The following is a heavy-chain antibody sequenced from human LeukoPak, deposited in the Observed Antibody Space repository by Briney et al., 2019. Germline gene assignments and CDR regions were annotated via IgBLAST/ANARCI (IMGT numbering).Heavy chain of an antibody. CDR1: GYSFTSYW. CDR2: VYPGDSDT. CDR3: ARVWQQPFPLNWFDP. J-gene: IGHJ5*02. Sequence: GESLKISCKASGYSFTSYWIGWVRQMPGKGLEWMGIVYPGDSDTRYSPSFQGQVTISADKSINTAYLQWSSLKASDTAMYYCARVWQQPFPLNWFDPWGQGTLVTVSS. D-gene: IGHD6-13*01. V-gene: IGHV5-51*01.